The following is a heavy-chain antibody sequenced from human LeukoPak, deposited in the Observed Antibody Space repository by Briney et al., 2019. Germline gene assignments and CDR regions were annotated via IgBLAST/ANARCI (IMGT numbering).Heavy chain of an antibody. CDR2: ISGGGTNT. CDR3: AKDPSGGTEN. Sequence: GGSLRLSCAASGFTCNSCAMSWVRQAPGKGLEWVSAISGGGTNTYYADSVKGRFTISRDSSKNTLYLQMNSLRAEDTAIYYCAKDPSGGTENWGQGTLVTVSS. V-gene: IGHV3-23*01. J-gene: IGHJ4*02. CDR1: GFTCNSCA. D-gene: IGHD1-7*01.